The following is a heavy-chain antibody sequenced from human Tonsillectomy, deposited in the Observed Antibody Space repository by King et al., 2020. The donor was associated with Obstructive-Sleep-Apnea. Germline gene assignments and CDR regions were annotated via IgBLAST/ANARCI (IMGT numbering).Heavy chain of an antibody. CDR1: GGSISNYY. Sequence: VQLQESGPGLVKPSETLSLTCTVSGGSISNYYWSWIRQPPGKGLEWIGYMYYSGNTNFNPSLKSRVTISADTSKIQISLGLSSVTAADTAVYYCARHRGVEDYGGYGDYFDYWGQGTLVTVSS. CDR3: ARHRGVEDYGGYGDYFDY. V-gene: IGHV4-59*08. CDR2: MYYSGNT. D-gene: IGHD5-12*01. J-gene: IGHJ4*02.